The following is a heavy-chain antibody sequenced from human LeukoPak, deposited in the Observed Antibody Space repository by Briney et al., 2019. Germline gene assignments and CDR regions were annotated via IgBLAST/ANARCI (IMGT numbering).Heavy chain of an antibody. V-gene: IGHV3-48*03. CDR2: ISSSGSTI. CDR1: GFTFSSYE. CDR3: ARDWVTMVRTNYYYYGMDV. J-gene: IGHJ6*04. Sequence: PGRSLRLSCAASGFTFSSYEMNWVRQAPGKGLEWVSYISSSGSTIYYADSVKGRFTISRDNAKNSLYLQMNSLRAEDTAVYYCARDWVTMVRTNYYYYGMDVWGKGTTVTVSS. D-gene: IGHD3-10*01.